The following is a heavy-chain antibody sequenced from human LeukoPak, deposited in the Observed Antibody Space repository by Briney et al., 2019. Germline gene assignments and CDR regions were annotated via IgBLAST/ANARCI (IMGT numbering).Heavy chain of an antibody. CDR2: ISGSGGST. V-gene: IGHV3-23*01. D-gene: IGHD4-17*01. Sequence: GGSLRLSCAAFGFTLSSYAMSWVRPAPGKGLEWVSAISGSGGSTYYADSVKGRFTISRDNSKNTLYLQMNSLRAEDTAVYYCAKGTAYGDYGWFDPWGQGTLVTVSS. J-gene: IGHJ5*02. CDR1: GFTLSSYA. CDR3: AKGTAYGDYGWFDP.